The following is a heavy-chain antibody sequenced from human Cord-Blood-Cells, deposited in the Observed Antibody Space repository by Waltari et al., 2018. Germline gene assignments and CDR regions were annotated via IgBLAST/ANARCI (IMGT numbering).Heavy chain of an antibody. J-gene: IGHJ4*02. D-gene: IGHD3-3*01. Sequence: QMQLVQSGPEVKKPGTSGKVSCKASGFTFTSSAVQWVRQARGQRLEWIGWIVVGSGNTNYAQKFQERVTITRDMSTSTAYMELSSLRSEDTAVYYCAASRFYTDFWSGPDYWGQGTLVTVSS. CDR2: IVVGSGNT. V-gene: IGHV1-58*01. CDR1: GFTFTSSA. CDR3: AASRFYTDFWSGPDY.